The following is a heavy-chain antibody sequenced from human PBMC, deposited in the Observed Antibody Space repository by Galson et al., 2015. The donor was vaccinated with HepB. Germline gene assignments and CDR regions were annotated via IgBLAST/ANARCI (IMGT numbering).Heavy chain of an antibody. CDR1: GGSFSGYY. CDR2: INHSGST. Sequence: SETLSLTCAVYGGSFSGYYWSWIRQPPGKGLEWIGEINHSGSTNYNPSLKSRVTISVDTSKNQFSLKLSSVTAADTAVYYCARAHYYDSSRRVRIRWFDPWGQGTLVTVSS. J-gene: IGHJ5*02. CDR3: ARAHYYDSSRRVRIRWFDP. D-gene: IGHD3-22*01. V-gene: IGHV4-34*01.